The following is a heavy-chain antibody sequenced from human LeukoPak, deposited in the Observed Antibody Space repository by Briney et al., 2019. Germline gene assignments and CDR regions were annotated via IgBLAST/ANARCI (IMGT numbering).Heavy chain of an antibody. V-gene: IGHV4-59*01. D-gene: IGHD1-26*01. Sequence: SETLSLTCTVSGGSISNCYWGWVRQPPGKGLEWVGSVFDSGNTYYNPSLKSRVTISVDKSRNQFSLNLSSVTAADTAVYYCAREPLIGSSFDYWGRGALVTVSS. CDR2: VFDSGNT. CDR1: GGSISNCY. CDR3: AREPLIGSSFDY. J-gene: IGHJ4*02.